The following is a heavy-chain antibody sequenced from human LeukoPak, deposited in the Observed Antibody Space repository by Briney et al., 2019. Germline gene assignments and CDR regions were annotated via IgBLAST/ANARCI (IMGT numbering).Heavy chain of an antibody. V-gene: IGHV4-34*01. J-gene: IGHJ5*02. D-gene: IGHD4-17*01. CDR1: GGSFSGYY. Sequence: PSETLSLTCAVYGGSFSGYYWSWIRQPPGKGLEWIGEINHSGSTNYNPSLKSRVTISVDTSKNQFSLKLSSVTAADTAVYYCARSREDYGDYVAATNWFDPWGQGTLVTVSS. CDR2: INHSGST. CDR3: ARSREDYGDYVAATNWFDP.